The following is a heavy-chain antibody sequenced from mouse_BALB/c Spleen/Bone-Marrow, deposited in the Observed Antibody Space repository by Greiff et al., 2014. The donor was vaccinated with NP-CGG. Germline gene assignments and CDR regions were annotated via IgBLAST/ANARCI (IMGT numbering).Heavy chain of an antibody. CDR2: IDPAKGNT. D-gene: IGHD2-4*01. Sequence: EVKLVESGAELVKPGASVKLSCTASGFNIKDTYMHWVKQRPEQGLEWIGRIDPAKGNTKYDPKFQGKATITADTSSNTAYLQLSSLTSEDTTAYYCALYYDYDVGYWGQGTTLTVSS. CDR1: GFNIKDTY. CDR3: ALYYDYDVGY. V-gene: IGHV14-3*02. J-gene: IGHJ2*01.